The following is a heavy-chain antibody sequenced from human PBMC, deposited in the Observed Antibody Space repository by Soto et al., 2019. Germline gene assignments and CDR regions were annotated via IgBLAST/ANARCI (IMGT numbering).Heavy chain of an antibody. CDR1: GDSVSVNSAT. CDR2: TYYRSKWFN. V-gene: IGHV6-1*01. CDR3: ARDPGVALDDLYYFYGFDV. D-gene: IGHD3-10*01. Sequence: KQSQTLSLTCAIFGDSVSVNSATWNWIRQSPSRGLEWLGRTYYRSKWFNDYRQSVKGRITINADTSKNEFSLQLKSVTPEDTGVYFCARDPGVALDDLYYFYGFDVWGQGTTVTVSS. J-gene: IGHJ6*02.